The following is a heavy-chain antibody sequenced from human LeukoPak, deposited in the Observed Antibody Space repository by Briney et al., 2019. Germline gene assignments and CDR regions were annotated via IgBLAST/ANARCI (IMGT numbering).Heavy chain of an antibody. V-gene: IGHV4-38-2*01. CDR3: ARGAIAAAGLGWFDP. CDR1: GYSISSGYY. J-gene: IGHJ5*02. CDR2: IYHSGST. D-gene: IGHD6-13*01. Sequence: PSKTLSLTCAVSGYSISSGYYWGWIRQPPGKGLEWIGSIYHSGSTYYNPSLKSRVTISVDTSKNQFSLRLSSVTAADTAVYYCARGAIAAAGLGWFDPWGQGTLVTVSS.